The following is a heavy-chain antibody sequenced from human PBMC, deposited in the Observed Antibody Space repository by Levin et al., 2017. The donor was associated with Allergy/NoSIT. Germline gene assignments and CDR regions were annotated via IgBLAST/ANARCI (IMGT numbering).Heavy chain of an antibody. Sequence: SQTLSLTCTVSGGSVSSGSYYWSWIRQPPGKGLEWIGYIYYSGSTNYNPSLKSRVTISVDTSKNQFSLKLSSVTGAETAVYYCARAEGSSWYRVNYYYGMDVWGQGTTVTVSS. V-gene: IGHV4-61*01. CDR1: GGSVSSGSYY. CDR2: IYYSGST. CDR3: ARAEGSSWYRVNYYYGMDV. J-gene: IGHJ6*02. D-gene: IGHD6-13*01.